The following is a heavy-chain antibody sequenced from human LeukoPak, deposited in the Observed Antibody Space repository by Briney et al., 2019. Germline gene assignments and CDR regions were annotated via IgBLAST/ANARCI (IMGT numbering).Heavy chain of an antibody. D-gene: IGHD6-13*01. V-gene: IGHV2-70*11. Sequence: ESGPTLVHPTQTLTQTCTFSGFSVSTSAMCVSWIRQPPGKALEWLARIDWDDDKYYSTSLKTRLTISKDTSKNQVVLTMTNMDSVDTATYYCARSIAAAGNFYYYGMDVWGQGTTVTVSS. CDR1: GFSVSTSAMC. CDR2: IDWDDDK. J-gene: IGHJ6*02. CDR3: ARSIAAAGNFYYYGMDV.